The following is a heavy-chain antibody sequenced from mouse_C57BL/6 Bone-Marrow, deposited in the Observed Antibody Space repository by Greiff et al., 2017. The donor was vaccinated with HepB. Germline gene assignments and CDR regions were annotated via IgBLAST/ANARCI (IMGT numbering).Heavy chain of an antibody. J-gene: IGHJ1*03. CDR3: ARALYYYGSKGYWYFDV. D-gene: IGHD1-1*01. V-gene: IGHV1-81*01. Sequence: QVQLKESGAELARPGASVKLSCKASGYTFTSYGISWVKQRTGQGLEWIGEIYPRSGNTYYNEKFKGKATLTADKSSSTAYMELRSLTSEDSAVYFCARALYYYGSKGYWYFDVWGTGTTVTVSS. CDR1: GYTFTSYG. CDR2: IYPRSGNT.